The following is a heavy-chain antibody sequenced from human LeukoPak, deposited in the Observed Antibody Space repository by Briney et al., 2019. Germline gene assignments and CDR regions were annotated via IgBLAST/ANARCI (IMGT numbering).Heavy chain of an antibody. J-gene: IGHJ4*02. V-gene: IGHV4-59*01. CDR1: GGSISSYY. CDR2: IYYSGST. Sequence: PSETLSLTRTVSGGSISSYYWSWIEQPPGKGVEWIGYIYYSGSTNYNPSLKSRVTISVDTSKNQFSLKLRSVTAADTAVYYCARGLLVRAHFLDYWGQGTLVTVSS. CDR3: ARGLLVRAHFLDY. D-gene: IGHD1-26*01.